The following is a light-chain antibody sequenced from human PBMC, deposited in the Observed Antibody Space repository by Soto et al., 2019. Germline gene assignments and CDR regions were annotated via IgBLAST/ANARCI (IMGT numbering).Light chain of an antibody. J-gene: IGKJ2*01. CDR3: QQYNNWPPYT. V-gene: IGKV3-15*01. CDR2: GAS. CDR1: QSVSSN. Sequence: EIVMTQSPATLSVSPGERATLSCRASQSVSSNLVWYQQKPGQAPRLLIYGASTRATGIPARFSGSGSGTEFPLTISSLQSEHFAAYYCQQYNNWPPYTFGQGTKLQIK.